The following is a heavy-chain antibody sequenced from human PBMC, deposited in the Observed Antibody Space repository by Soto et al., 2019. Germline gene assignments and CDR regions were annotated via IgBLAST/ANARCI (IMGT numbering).Heavy chain of an antibody. Sequence: PSETLSLTCTVSGGSISHYYWSWIRQSPGKGLEWIGYAYYSGSTDYNPSLKSRVTMSVDTSKNQVSLKLNSVTTADTAVYYCARDRSTYGGGGTGEVKENWFDPWGPGTLVTAPQ. V-gene: IGHV4-59*01. CDR3: ARDRSTYGGGGTGEVKENWFDP. CDR2: AYYSGST. J-gene: IGHJ5*02. D-gene: IGHD2-8*01. CDR1: GGSISHYY.